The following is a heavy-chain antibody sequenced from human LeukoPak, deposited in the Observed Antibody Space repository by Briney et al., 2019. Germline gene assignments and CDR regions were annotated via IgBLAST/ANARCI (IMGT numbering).Heavy chain of an antibody. CDR2: INPSGGTT. CDR1: GYTFTSYY. J-gene: IGHJ4*02. CDR3: ANWGAAVAGTIEPSFNY. D-gene: IGHD6-19*01. Sequence: ASVKVSCKASGYTFTSYYMHWVRQAPGQGLEWMGIINPSGGTTIYAQKFQGRVTMTRDMSTSTAYMELSSLRSEDTAVYYCANWGAAVAGTIEPSFNYWGQGTLVTVSS. V-gene: IGHV1-46*01.